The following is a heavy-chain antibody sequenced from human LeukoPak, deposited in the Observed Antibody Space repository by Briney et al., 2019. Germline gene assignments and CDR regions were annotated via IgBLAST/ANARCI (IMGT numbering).Heavy chain of an antibody. Sequence: GGSLRLSCAASGFTFSSYAMHWVRQAPGKGLEWAAVISYDGSDKYYADSVKGRCTISRDTSKNTVYLQMSSLRADDTAVYYCARDLFKGSRTSVGYFGLDVWGQGTTAIVSS. CDR1: GFTFSSYA. D-gene: IGHD2-2*01. CDR3: ARDLFKGSRTSVGYFGLDV. J-gene: IGHJ6*02. CDR2: ISYDGSDK. V-gene: IGHV3-30*04.